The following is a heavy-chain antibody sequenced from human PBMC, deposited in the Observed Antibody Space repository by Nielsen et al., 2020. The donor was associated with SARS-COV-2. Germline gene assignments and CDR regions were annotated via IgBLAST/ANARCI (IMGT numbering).Heavy chain of an antibody. J-gene: IGHJ6*02. D-gene: IGHD6-6*01. V-gene: IGHV4-4*07. CDR1: GGSISTYY. Sequence: SETLSLTCSVSGGSISTYYWSWIRQPAGKGLEWIGRIYTSGSTNYNPSLKSRVTMSVDTSKNQFSLKLSSVTAADTAVYYCGGSYTTSSTHYYYYGMGVWSQGTTVTVSS. CDR3: GGSYTTSSTHYYYYGMGV. CDR2: IYTSGST.